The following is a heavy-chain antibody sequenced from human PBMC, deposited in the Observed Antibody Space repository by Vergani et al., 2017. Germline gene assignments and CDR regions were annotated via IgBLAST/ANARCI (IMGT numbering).Heavy chain of an antibody. V-gene: IGHV7-4-1*02. D-gene: IGHD3-10*01. J-gene: IGHJ4*02. CDR2: INTNTGNT. CDR1: GYTFTTYA. CDR3: ARYPMVRGGPGGRFEY. Sequence: QVQLVQSGSELKKPGASVMVSCKASGYTFTTYAMNWVRQAPGQGLEWMGWINTNTGNTTYGQGFTGRFVFSLDTSVSTTYLQISSLKAEDTAVYFCARYPMVRGGPGGRFEYWGQGTLVTVSS.